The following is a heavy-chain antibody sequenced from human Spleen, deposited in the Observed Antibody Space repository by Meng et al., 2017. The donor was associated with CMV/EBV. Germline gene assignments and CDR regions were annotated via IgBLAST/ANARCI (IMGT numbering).Heavy chain of an antibody. CDR1: GYSFTGQY. V-gene: IGHV1-2*02. CDR3: ARTLRIALPGNHFDF. CDR2: ISPNTGGT. J-gene: IGHJ4*02. D-gene: IGHD6-19*01. Sequence: ASVKVSCKASGYSFTGQYVHWVRQAPGQGLEWMGWISPNTGGTNYAQNFQGRVTMTRDTSISTAYMELTGLTFDDTAVYFCARTLRIALPGNHFDFWGQGTLVTVSS.